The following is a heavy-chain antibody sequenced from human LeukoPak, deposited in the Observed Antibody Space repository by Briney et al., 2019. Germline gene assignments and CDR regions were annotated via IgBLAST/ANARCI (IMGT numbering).Heavy chain of an antibody. J-gene: IGHJ5*02. D-gene: IGHD4-11*01. CDR3: VRDPSNSGNWFDL. CDR2: LGTDGTYT. V-gene: IGHV3-74*01. CDR1: GFNLRDYW. Sequence: PGRSLRLSCAASGFNLRDYWMHWVRQAPGKGLVWVSRLGTDGTYTKYADSVRGRFTNSRDNAKNTLYLQMDSLIAEDTAFYYCVRDPSNSGNWFDLWGQGTLVTVSS.